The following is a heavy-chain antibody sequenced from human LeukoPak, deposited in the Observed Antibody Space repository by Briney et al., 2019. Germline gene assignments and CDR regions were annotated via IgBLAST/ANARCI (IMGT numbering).Heavy chain of an antibody. J-gene: IGHJ4*02. V-gene: IGHV3-21*04. Sequence: GGSLRLSCAASGFTSSSYSMNWVRQSPGKGLEWVSSISSSSSYIYYADSVKGRFTISRDNAKNSLYLQMNSLRAEDTAVYYCARDLLGWNYLFDYWGQGTLVTVA. CDR3: ARDLLGWNYLFDY. CDR1: GFTSSSYS. D-gene: IGHD1-7*01. CDR2: ISSSSSYI.